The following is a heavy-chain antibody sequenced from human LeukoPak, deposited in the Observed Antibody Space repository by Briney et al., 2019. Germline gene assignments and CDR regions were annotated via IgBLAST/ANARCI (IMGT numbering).Heavy chain of an antibody. J-gene: IGHJ4*02. CDR3: VRPYCSGGSCYPY. D-gene: IGHD2-15*01. CDR2: IYYSGST. V-gene: IGHV4-39*01. Sequence: SETLSLTCTVSGGSISSSSYYWGWIRQPPGKGLEWIGSIYYSGSTYYNPSLKSRVTISVDTSKNQFSLKLSSVTAADTAVYYCVRPYCSGGSCYPYWGQGTLVTVSS. CDR1: GGSISSSSYY.